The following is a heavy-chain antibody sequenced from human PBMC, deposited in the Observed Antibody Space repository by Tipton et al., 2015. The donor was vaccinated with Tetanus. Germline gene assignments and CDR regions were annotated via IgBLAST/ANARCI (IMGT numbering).Heavy chain of an antibody. J-gene: IGHJ4*02. CDR2: IYTSGST. V-gene: IGHV4-4*07. CDR3: ARGWGSSWYYFDY. D-gene: IGHD6-13*01. Sequence: TLSLTCSVSGDSISSFYWSWIRQPAGKGLEWIGRIYTSGSTNYNPSLKSRVTMSVDTSKRQFSLKLNSVTVADTAVYYCARGWGSSWYYFDYWGQGILVTVSS. CDR1: GDSISSFY.